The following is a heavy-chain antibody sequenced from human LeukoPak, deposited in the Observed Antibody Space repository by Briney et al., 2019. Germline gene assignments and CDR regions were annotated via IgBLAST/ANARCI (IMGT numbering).Heavy chain of an antibody. CDR2: INTNTGNP. CDR1: GYTFTSYA. J-gene: IGHJ4*02. Sequence: ASVKVSCKASGYTFTSYAMNWVRQAPGQGLEWMGWINTNTGNPTYAQGFTGRFVFSLDTSVSTAYLQISSLKAEDTAVYYCARVSLWDDSSGYYDYWGQGTLATVSS. CDR3: ARVSLWDDSSGYYDY. D-gene: IGHD3-22*01. V-gene: IGHV7-4-1*02.